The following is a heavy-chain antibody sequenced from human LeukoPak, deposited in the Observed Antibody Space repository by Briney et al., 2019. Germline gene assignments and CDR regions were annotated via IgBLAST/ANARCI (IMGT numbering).Heavy chain of an antibody. CDR3: AKLDSSSPRDAFDI. D-gene: IGHD6-6*01. Sequence: PRRSLRLSCVASGFTFSSNAIHWVRQAPGEWLEWVAVISYDGSNKYYADSVKGRFTISRDNSKNTLYLQMNSLRAEDTAVYYCAKLDSSSPRDAFDIWGQGTMVTVSS. CDR1: GFTFSSNA. CDR2: ISYDGSNK. J-gene: IGHJ3*02. V-gene: IGHV3-30-3*02.